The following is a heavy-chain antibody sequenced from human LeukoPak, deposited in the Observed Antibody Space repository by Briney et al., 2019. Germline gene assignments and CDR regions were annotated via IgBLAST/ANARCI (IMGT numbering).Heavy chain of an antibody. J-gene: IGHJ4*02. D-gene: IGHD6-19*01. CDR2: INTNTGNP. CDR1: GYTFTSYA. V-gene: IGHV7-4-1*02. Sequence: GASVKVSCKASGYTFTSYAMNWVRQAPGQGLERMGWINTNTGNPTYAQGFTGRFVFSLDTSVTTAYLQITSLKAEDTAVYYCARGSRGWYDYWGQGTLVTASS. CDR3: ARGSRGWYDY.